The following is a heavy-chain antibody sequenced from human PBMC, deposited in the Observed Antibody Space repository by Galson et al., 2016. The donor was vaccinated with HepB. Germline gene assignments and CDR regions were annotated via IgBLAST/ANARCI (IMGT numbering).Heavy chain of an antibody. V-gene: IGHV3-48*01. J-gene: IGHJ4*02. Sequence: SLRLSCAVSGLTFSSYNMNWVRQAPGKGLEWVSHISSRTRTTYYADSVKGRFTISRDNAKNSLYLQMNSLRAGDTAVYYCARNLLFDWLSRADFDYWGQGTLVTVSS. D-gene: IGHD3-9*01. CDR2: ISSRTRTT. CDR3: ARNLLFDWLSRADFDY. CDR1: GLTFSSYN.